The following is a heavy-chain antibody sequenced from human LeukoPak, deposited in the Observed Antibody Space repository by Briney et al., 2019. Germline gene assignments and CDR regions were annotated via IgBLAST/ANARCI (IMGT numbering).Heavy chain of an antibody. CDR1: GFTFSSYG. V-gene: IGHV3-30*02. J-gene: IGHJ4*02. D-gene: IGHD3-22*01. CDR2: IRYDGSNK. CDR3: AKDLSTFQLYYYDSSGHDY. Sequence: GGSLRLSCAASGFTFSSYGMHWVRQAPGKGLEWVAFIRYDGSNKYYADSVKGRFTISRDNSTNTLYLQMNRLRAEDTAVYYCAKDLSTFQLYYYDSSGHDYWGQGTLVTVSS.